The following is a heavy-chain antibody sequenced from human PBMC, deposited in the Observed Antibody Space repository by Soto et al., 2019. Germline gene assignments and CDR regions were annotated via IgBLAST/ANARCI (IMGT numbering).Heavy chain of an antibody. CDR2: IWYDGSNK. D-gene: IGHD4-17*01. V-gene: IGHV3-33*01. Sequence: PGGSLRLSCAASGFTFSSYGMHWVRQAPGKGLEWVAVIWYDGSNKYYADSVKGRFTISRDNSKNTLYLQMNSLRAEDTAVYYCARDKSGTTAYYMDVWGKGTTVTVSS. CDR1: GFTFSSYG. CDR3: ARDKSGTTAYYMDV. J-gene: IGHJ6*03.